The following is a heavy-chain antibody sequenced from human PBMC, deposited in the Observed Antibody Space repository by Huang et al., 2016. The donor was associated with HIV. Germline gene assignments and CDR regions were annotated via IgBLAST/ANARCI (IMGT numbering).Heavy chain of an antibody. CDR1: GYVFTKYG. Sequence: QVQLVQSGTEMKRPGASVRVSCKASGYVFTKYGINGGRQAPGQGLEWMGWISAYNGNTNHAEKFRGRVTLTTDTSTTTAYMELRDLRFDDTAMYYCGRDVWYPLQNWFDPWGQGTLVIVSS. CDR2: ISAYNGNT. J-gene: IGHJ5*02. CDR3: GRDVWYPLQNWFDP. V-gene: IGHV1-18*01. D-gene: IGHD2-15*01.